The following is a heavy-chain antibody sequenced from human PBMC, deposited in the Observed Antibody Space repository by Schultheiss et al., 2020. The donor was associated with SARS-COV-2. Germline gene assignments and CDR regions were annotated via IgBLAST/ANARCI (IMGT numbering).Heavy chain of an antibody. Sequence: SETLSLTCTVSGGSVSSGSYYWSWIRQPPGKGLEWLGYIYYSGSTNYNTSLKSRVTISVDTSKNQFSLKLSSVTAADTAVYYCAGVGRSYYGSGSPNWFDPWGQGSLVTVAS. V-gene: IGHV4-61*01. CDR1: GGSVSSGSYY. J-gene: IGHJ5*02. D-gene: IGHD3-10*01. CDR2: IYYSGST. CDR3: AGVGRSYYGSGSPNWFDP.